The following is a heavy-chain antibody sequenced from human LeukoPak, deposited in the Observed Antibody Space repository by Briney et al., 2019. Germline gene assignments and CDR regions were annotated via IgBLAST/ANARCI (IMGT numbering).Heavy chain of an antibody. CDR1: GFPFSSFG. D-gene: IGHD6-6*01. V-gene: IGHV3-30*02. CDR2: IRYDGSNK. Sequence: GGSLKLSCAASGFPFSSFGMHWVGQAPGKGLGGVAFIRYDGSNKYYADSVKGRFTISRDNSKNTLYLQMNSLRAEDTAVYYCAKDPYSSSYNYFDYWGQGTLVTVSS. J-gene: IGHJ4*02. CDR3: AKDPYSSSYNYFDY.